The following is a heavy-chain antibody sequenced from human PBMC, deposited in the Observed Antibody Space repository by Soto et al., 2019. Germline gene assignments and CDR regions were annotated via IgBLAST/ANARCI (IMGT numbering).Heavy chain of an antibody. CDR3: ARVSGEWELLFLYGMDV. D-gene: IGHD1-26*01. J-gene: IGHJ6*02. Sequence: GGSLRLSCAASGFTFSSYGMHWVRQAPGKGLEWVAVIWYDGSNKYYADSVKGRFTISRDNSKNTLYLQMNSLRAEDTAVYYCARVSGEWELLFLYGMDVWGQGTTVTVSS. CDR2: IWYDGSNK. CDR1: GFTFSSYG. V-gene: IGHV3-33*01.